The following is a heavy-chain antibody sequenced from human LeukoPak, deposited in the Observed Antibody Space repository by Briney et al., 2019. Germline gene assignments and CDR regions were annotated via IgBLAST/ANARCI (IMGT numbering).Heavy chain of an antibody. V-gene: IGHV4-34*01. CDR3: ASESNLDY. CDR2: INHSGST. J-gene: IGHJ4*02. Sequence: PSGTLSLTCAVYGGSFSGYYWSWIRQPPGKGLEWIGEINHSGSTNYNPSLKSRVTISVDTSKNQFSLKLSSVTAADTAVYYCASESNLDYWGQGTLVTVSS. D-gene: IGHD1-14*01. CDR1: GGSFSGYY.